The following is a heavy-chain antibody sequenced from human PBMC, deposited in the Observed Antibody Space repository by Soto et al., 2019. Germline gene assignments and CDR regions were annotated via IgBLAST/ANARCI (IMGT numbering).Heavy chain of an antibody. CDR2: ISGSGGST. J-gene: IGHJ4*02. V-gene: IGHV3-23*01. CDR3: AKYRLPLLMVYAEGYFDY. Sequence: EVQLLESGGGLVQPGGSLRLSCAASGFTFSSYAMSWVRQAPGKGLEWVSAISGSGGSTYYADSVKGRFTISRDNSKNTLYLQMNSLRAEDTAVYYCAKYRLPLLMVYAEGYFDYWGQGTLVTVSS. D-gene: IGHD2-8*01. CDR1: GFTFSSYA.